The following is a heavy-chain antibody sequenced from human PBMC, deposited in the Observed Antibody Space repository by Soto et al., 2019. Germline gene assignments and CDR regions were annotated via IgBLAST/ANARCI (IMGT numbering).Heavy chain of an antibody. V-gene: IGHV3-9*01. CDR2: ISWNSGSI. CDR3: AKGHDILTGYRPNWFDP. Sequence: GGSLRLSCAASGFTFDDYAMHWVRQAPGKGLEWVSGISWNSGSIGYADSVKGRFTISRDNAKNSLYLQMNSLRAEDTALYYCAKGHDILTGYRPNWFDPWGQGTLVTVSS. J-gene: IGHJ5*02. CDR1: GFTFDDYA. D-gene: IGHD3-9*01.